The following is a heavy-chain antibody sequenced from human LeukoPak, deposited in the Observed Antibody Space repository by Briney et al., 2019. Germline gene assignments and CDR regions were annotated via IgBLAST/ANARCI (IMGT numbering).Heavy chain of an antibody. CDR3: ASSEATTTPPPYGMDV. V-gene: IGHV4-31*03. CDR1: GGSISSGGYY. CDR2: IYYSGST. D-gene: IGHD5-12*01. Sequence: SETLSLTCTVSGGSISSGGYYWSWIRQHPGKGLEWIGYIYYSGSTFYNPSLKSRVTISVDMSKNQFSLKLNSVTVADTAVYYCASSEATTTPPPYGMDVWGQGTTVTVPS. J-gene: IGHJ6*02.